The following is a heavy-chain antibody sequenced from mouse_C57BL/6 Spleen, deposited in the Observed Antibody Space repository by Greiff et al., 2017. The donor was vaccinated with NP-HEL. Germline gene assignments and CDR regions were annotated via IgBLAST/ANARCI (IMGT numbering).Heavy chain of an antibody. D-gene: IGHD4-1*01. CDR1: GFSLSTSGMG. J-gene: IGHJ3*01. CDR3: ARSEANWDVAWFAY. Sequence: QVTLKVCGPGILQSSQTLSLTCSFSGFSLSTSGMGVSWIRQPSGKGLEWLAHIYWDDDKRYNPSLKSRLTISKDTSRNQVFLKITSVDTADTATYYCARSEANWDVAWFAYWGQGTLVTVSA. CDR2: IYWDDDK. V-gene: IGHV8-12*01.